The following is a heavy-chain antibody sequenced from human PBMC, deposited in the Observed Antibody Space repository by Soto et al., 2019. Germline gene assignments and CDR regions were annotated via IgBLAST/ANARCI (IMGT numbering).Heavy chain of an antibody. CDR2: IYYSGST. D-gene: IGHD6-19*01. CDR3: AKVAGLPYYYYGMDV. Sequence: SETLSLTCTVSGGSISSYYWSWIRQPPGKGLEWIGYIYYSGSTNYNPSLKSRVTISVDTSKNQFSLKLSSVTAADTAVYYCAKVAGLPYYYYGMDVWGQGTTVTVSS. V-gene: IGHV4-59*01. J-gene: IGHJ6*02. CDR1: GGSISSYY.